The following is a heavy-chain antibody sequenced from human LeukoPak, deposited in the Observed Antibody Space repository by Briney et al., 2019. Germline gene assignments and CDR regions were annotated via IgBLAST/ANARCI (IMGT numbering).Heavy chain of an antibody. V-gene: IGHV1-24*01. D-gene: IGHD3-10*01. J-gene: IGHJ6*02. CDR2: FDPEDGET. Sequence: ASVKVSCKVSGYTLTELSMHWVRQAPGKGLEWMGGFDPEDGETIYAQKFQGRVTMTKDTSTDTAYMELSSLRSEDTAVYYCATPSPRPITMVRAGYYGMDVWGQGTTVTVSS. CDR1: GYTLTELS. CDR3: ATPSPRPITMVRAGYYGMDV.